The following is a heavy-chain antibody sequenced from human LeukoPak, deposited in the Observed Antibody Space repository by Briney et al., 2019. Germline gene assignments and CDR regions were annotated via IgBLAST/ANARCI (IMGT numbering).Heavy chain of an antibody. J-gene: IGHJ4*02. D-gene: IGHD3-16*01. CDR3: ASGPVLRGYVDY. Sequence: PGGSLRLSCAAPGFTFSSYSMNWVRQAPGKGLEWVSTISSSSSYIYYADSVKGRFTISRDNAKNSLYLQMNSLRAEDTAVYYCASGPVLRGYVDYWGQGTLVTVSS. CDR1: GFTFSSYS. V-gene: IGHV3-21*01. CDR2: ISSSSSYI.